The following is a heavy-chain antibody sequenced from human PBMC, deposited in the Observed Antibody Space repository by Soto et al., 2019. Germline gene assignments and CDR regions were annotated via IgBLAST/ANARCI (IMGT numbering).Heavy chain of an antibody. J-gene: IGHJ4*02. CDR3: ARRYGYYFDY. V-gene: IGHV4-59*08. Sequence: SETLSLTCTVSGGCISRYYWSWIRQPPGKGLEWIGYIYYSGSTNYNPSLKSRVTISVDTSKNQLSLKLSSVTAADTAVYYCARRYGYYFDYWGQGTLVTVSS. CDR1: GGCISRYY. D-gene: IGHD4-17*01. CDR2: IYYSGST.